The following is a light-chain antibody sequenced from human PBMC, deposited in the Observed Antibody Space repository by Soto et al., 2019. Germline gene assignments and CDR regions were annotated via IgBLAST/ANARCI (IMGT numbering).Light chain of an antibody. CDR2: AAS. CDR1: QGISSY. Sequence: AIRMTQSPSSLSASTGDRVTITCRASQGISSYLAWYQQKPGKAPKLLIYAASTLQSGVPSRFSGSGSGPDFTLTISCLQSEDFATYYCQQYYRYPWTFGQGTNVEIK. J-gene: IGKJ1*01. V-gene: IGKV1-8*01. CDR3: QQYYRYPWT.